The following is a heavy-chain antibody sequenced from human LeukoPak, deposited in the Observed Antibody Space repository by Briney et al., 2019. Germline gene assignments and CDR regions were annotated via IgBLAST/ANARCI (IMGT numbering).Heavy chain of an antibody. D-gene: IGHD5-12*01. CDR3: ARVRRAVATDYFDY. V-gene: IGHV4-30-2*01. CDR2: IYHTGST. Sequence: SETLSLTCTVSGASISSDGYYWSWIRQPPGKGLEWIGYIYHTGSTYYNPSLKSRLTMSVDTSKNQFSLKLSSVTAADTAVYYCARVRRAVATDYFDYWGQGTLVTVSS. J-gene: IGHJ4*02. CDR1: GASISSDGYY.